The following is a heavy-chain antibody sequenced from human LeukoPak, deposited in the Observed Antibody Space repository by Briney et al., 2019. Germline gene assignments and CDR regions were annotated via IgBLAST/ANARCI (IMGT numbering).Heavy chain of an antibody. CDR2: ISSSSSTI. Sequence: QPGGSLRLSCAASGFTFSSYSMNWVRQAPGKGLEWVSYISSSSSTIYYADSVKGRFTISRDNAKNSLYLQMNSLRAEDTAVYYCATHSSSRDDHWGQGTLVTVSS. D-gene: IGHD6-6*01. CDR3: ATHSSSRDDH. V-gene: IGHV3-48*04. CDR1: GFTFSSYS. J-gene: IGHJ4*02.